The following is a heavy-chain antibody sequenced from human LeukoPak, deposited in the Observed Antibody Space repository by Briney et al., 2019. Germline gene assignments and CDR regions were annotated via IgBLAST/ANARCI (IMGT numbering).Heavy chain of an antibody. J-gene: IGHJ4*02. Sequence: QPGGSLRLSCAASGFTFSTYSMNWVRQAPGKGLEWVSYISSSTSTIYYADSVKGRFTISRDNAKNSLYLQMNSLGAEDTAVYYCARGRGYSYGYPGYFDYWGQGTLVTVSS. D-gene: IGHD5-18*01. CDR1: GFTFSTYS. CDR2: ISSSTSTI. V-gene: IGHV3-48*01. CDR3: ARGRGYSYGYPGYFDY.